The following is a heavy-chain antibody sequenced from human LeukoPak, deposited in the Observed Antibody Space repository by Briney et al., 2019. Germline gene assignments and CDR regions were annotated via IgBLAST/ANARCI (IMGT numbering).Heavy chain of an antibody. J-gene: IGHJ4*02. CDR2: IHSSGST. CDR1: GGSIRSYY. D-gene: IGHD3-3*01. CDR3: ARDTGTIFDVLNYQFDN. V-gene: IGHV4-59*01. Sequence: PSETLSLTCTVSGGSIRSYYWSWIRQPPGKKIEWIGYIHSSGSTSYNPSLRSRVAISADTSRNQVSLKLKFLTSADTAVYYCARDTGTIFDVLNYQFDNWGQGTLVTVSS.